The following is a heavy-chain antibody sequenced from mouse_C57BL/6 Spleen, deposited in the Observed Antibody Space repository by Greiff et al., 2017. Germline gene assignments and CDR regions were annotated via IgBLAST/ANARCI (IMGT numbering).Heavy chain of an antibody. CDR2: IRLKSDNYAT. V-gene: IGHV6-3*01. CDR1: GFTFSNYW. CDR3: TRTGYGYYAMDY. Sequence: DVKLVESGGGLVQPGGSMKLSCVASGFTFSNYWMNWVRQSPEKGLEWVAQIRLKSDNYATHYAESVKGRFTISRDDSKSSVYLQMNNLRAEDTGIYYCTRTGYGYYAMDYWGQGTSVTVSS. D-gene: IGHD3-2*02. J-gene: IGHJ4*01.